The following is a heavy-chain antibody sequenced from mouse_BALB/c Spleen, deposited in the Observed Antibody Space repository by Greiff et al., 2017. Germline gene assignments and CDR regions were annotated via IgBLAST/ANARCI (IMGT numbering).Heavy chain of an antibody. Sequence: EVQGVESGGGLVQPGGSRKLSCAASGFTFSSFGMHWVRQAPEKGLEWVAYISSGSSTIYYADTVKGRFTISRDNPKNTLFLQMTSLRSEDTAMYYCARGLRLLAMDYWGQGTSVTVSS. V-gene: IGHV5-17*02. J-gene: IGHJ4*01. D-gene: IGHD1-2*01. CDR2: ISSGSSTI. CDR3: ARGLRLLAMDY. CDR1: GFTFSSFG.